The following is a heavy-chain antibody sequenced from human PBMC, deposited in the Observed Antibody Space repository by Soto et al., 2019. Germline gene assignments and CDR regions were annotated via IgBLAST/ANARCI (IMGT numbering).Heavy chain of an antibody. J-gene: IGHJ4*02. D-gene: IGHD2-2*01. V-gene: IGHV3-74*01. CDR1: GFTFSSYW. Sequence: GGSLRLSCAASGFTFSSYWIHWVRQAPGKGLVWVSRINSDGSSTTYADSVKGRFTISRDNAKNTLYLQMTSLRAEDTAVYYCSRVSREVVPASIDYWGQGTLVTVSS. CDR2: INSDGSST. CDR3: SRVSREVVPASIDY.